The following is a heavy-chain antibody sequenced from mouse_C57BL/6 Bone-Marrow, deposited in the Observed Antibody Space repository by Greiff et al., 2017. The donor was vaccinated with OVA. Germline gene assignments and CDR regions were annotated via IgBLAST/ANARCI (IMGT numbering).Heavy chain of an antibody. D-gene: IGHD2-5*01. V-gene: IGHV1-7*01. CDR2: INPSSGYT. CDR3: TPLYSNYD. CDR1: GYTFTSYW. J-gene: IGHJ3*01. Sequence: VQLQQSGAELAKPGASVKLSCKASGYTFTSYWMHWVKQRPGQGLEWIGYINPSSGYTKYNQKFKDKATLTADTSSNTAYLQLSSLTSEDTAVYYCTPLYSNYDWGQGTLVTVSA.